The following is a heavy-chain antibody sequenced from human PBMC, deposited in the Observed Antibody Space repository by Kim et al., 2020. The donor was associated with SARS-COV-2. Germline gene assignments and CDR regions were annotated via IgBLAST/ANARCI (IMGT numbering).Heavy chain of an antibody. CDR3: ARDRGNYNVYSLAY. Sequence: ASVKVSCKASGYTFVGYYVQWVRQAPGQGLEWMGWINPNNGDTDYAQKFQGSVTMTRDTSTNTAYMELNSLKSDDTAFYYCARDRGNYNVYSLAYWGQGTLVIVSS. J-gene: IGHJ4*02. D-gene: IGHD2-15*01. V-gene: IGHV1-2*02. CDR2: INPNNGDT. CDR1: GYTFVGYY.